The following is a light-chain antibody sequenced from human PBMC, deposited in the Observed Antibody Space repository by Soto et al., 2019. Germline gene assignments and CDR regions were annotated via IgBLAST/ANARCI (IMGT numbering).Light chain of an antibody. CDR2: DVS. J-gene: IGLJ1*01. V-gene: IGLV2-14*01. CDR1: SSDVGGYNY. Sequence: QSLLTQPASVSGSPGQSFTISCTGTSSDVGGYNYVSWYQQHPGKAPKLMIYDVSNRPSGVSNRFSGSKSGNTASLTISGLQAEDEADYYCSSYTSSTLYVFGTGTKVTVL. CDR3: SSYTSSTLYV.